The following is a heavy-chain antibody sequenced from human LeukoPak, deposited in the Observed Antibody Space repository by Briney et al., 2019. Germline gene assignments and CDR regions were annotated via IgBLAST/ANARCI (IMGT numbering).Heavy chain of an antibody. Sequence: SETLSLTCTVSGGSVSSSSYYWSWIRQPPGKGLEWIGYIYYSGSTNYSPSLKSRVTISLDTTKNQFSLRLSSVTAADTAVYYCARLDGAYDSLYSDYWGQGSLVTVSP. V-gene: IGHV4-61*01. D-gene: IGHD5-12*01. CDR2: IYYSGST. CDR3: ARLDGAYDSLYSDY. CDR1: GGSVSSSSYY. J-gene: IGHJ4*02.